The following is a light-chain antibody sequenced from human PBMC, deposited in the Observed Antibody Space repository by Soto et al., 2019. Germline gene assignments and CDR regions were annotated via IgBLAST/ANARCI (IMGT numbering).Light chain of an antibody. CDR2: EVT. J-gene: IGLJ2*01. V-gene: IGLV2-14*01. Sequence: QSALTQPASVSGSPGQSIAISCTGSGSDVGAYNYVSWYQQHPDKAPKLLIFEVTNRPSGVSDRFSGSKSGNTASLTISSLQAEDEADYYCSSYTNSSTPVVFGGGTKLTVL. CDR1: GSDVGAYNY. CDR3: SSYTNSSTPVV.